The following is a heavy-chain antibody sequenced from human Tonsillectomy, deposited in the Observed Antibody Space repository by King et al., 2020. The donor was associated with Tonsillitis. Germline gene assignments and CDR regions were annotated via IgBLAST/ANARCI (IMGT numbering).Heavy chain of an antibody. CDR2: VSWNSYTI. V-gene: IGHV3-9*01. D-gene: IGHD3-10*01. Sequence: VQLVESGGTLVQPGRSLRLSCAVSGFTFDDHAMHWVRQAPGKGLEWLSGVSWNSYTIVYVDSVKGRFTISRDNAKNSLYLQMNSLRPEDTALYFCARAPYGSGSFLPYFDSWGQGTLVTVSS. CDR1: GFTFDDHA. J-gene: IGHJ4*02. CDR3: ARAPYGSGSFLPYFDS.